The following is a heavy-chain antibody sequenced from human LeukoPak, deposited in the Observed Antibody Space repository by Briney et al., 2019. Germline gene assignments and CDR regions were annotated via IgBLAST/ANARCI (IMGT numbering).Heavy chain of an antibody. CDR2: ISGSSSTI. J-gene: IGHJ4*02. Sequence: GGSLRLSCSASGVTFSKYVMTWVRQAPGKGLEWVSFISGSSSTIDYADSVKGRFTISRDNGKNSLFLHMNSLRAEDTAVYYCARKNTTSSEDYWGQGTLVTVSS. V-gene: IGHV3-48*01. CDR3: ARKNTTSSEDY. D-gene: IGHD6-6*01. CDR1: GVTFSKYV.